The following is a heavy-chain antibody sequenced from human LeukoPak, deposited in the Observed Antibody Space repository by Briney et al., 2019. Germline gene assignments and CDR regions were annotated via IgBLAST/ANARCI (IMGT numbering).Heavy chain of an antibody. CDR3: ARDSPDGSGTYYNDSPDY. V-gene: IGHV1-18*01. J-gene: IGHJ4*02. Sequence: ASVKVSCKASGYTFSSYGISWVRQAPGQGLEWMGWISAYNGNTNYRQKLQGRVTMTTDTLTGTAYMDLRSLRSDDTAIYYCARDSPDGSGTYYNDSPDYWGQGTLVTVSS. D-gene: IGHD3-10*01. CDR1: GYTFSSYG. CDR2: ISAYNGNT.